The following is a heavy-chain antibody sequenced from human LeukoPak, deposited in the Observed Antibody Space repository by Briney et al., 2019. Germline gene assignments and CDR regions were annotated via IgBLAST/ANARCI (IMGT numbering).Heavy chain of an antibody. Sequence: PSETLSLTCTVSGDSISSSNWWNWVLLPPGKGLDWIGEISHTGSTKYSPSLKDRVTISKDNSKNQFSLKLNSVTAADTATYYCTRSSGWWSLDYWGQGALVTVSS. J-gene: IGHJ4*02. CDR2: ISHTGST. CDR3: TRSSGWWSLDY. D-gene: IGHD6-19*01. CDR1: GDSISSSNW. V-gene: IGHV4-4*02.